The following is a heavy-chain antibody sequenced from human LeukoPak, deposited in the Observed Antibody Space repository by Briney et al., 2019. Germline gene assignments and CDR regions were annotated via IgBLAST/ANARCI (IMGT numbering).Heavy chain of an antibody. V-gene: IGHV3-7*01. Sequence: PGGSLRLSCAASGITFTSHAMSWVRQAPGKGLEWVANIKGDGNEKNYVDSVKGRFSISRDNARNSLYLQMDSLRAEDTAVYYCAKEGAYPIITYDSWGQGALVTVSS. CDR3: AKEGAYPIITYDS. D-gene: IGHD3-10*01. CDR1: GITFTSHA. J-gene: IGHJ5*01. CDR2: IKGDGNEK.